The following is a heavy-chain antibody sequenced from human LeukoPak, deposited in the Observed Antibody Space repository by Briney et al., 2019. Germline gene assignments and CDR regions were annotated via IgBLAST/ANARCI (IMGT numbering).Heavy chain of an antibody. J-gene: IGHJ4*02. V-gene: IGHV1-2*02. Sequence: GASVKVSCKTSGYTFTGLGLYIHWVRQAPGQGLEWTGWINPRSGGTNYAQKFQGRVTMTRDTSISTAYMELSRLTSDDTAVYYCATDPTTAGTTRFDYWGQGTLVTVSS. CDR2: INPRSGGT. D-gene: IGHD1-1*01. CDR1: GYTFTGLGLY. CDR3: ATDPTTAGTTRFDY.